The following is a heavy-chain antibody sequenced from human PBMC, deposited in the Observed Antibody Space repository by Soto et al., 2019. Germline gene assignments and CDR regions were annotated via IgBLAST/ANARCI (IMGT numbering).Heavy chain of an antibody. J-gene: IGHJ4*02. CDR1: GDSVSSNSAA. CDR2: TYYRSKWYN. Sequence: QSLSVTCAISGDSVSSNSAAWNCIRPSPSRGLEWLGRTYYRSKWYNDYAVSVKSRVTISLDTSKNQFSLKLRSVTAADTAVYYCARHEAGWYFDSWGQGTLVTVSS. CDR3: ARHEAGWYFDS. D-gene: IGHD6-25*01. V-gene: IGHV6-1*01.